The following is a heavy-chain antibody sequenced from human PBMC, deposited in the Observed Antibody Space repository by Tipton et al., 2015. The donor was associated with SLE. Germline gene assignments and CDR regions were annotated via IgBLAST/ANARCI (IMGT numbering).Heavy chain of an antibody. D-gene: IGHD3-9*01. CDR3: ARAGILTGYYPYFDY. CDR1: GDSIISGDW. Sequence: GLVKPSGTLSLTCVVSGDSIISGDWWSWIRQSPGKGLEWIGEIYHGGSTHYNPSLKSRVTMSVDTPKNQFSLKLSSVTAADTAVYYCARAGILTGYYPYFDYWGQGTLVTVSS. V-gene: IGHV4-4*02. CDR2: IYHGGST. J-gene: IGHJ4*02.